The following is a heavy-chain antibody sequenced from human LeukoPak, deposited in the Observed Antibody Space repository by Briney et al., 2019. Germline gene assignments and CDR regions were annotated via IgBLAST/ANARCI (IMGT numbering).Heavy chain of an antibody. CDR1: GFIISTKY. J-gene: IGHJ5*02. CDR3: AGISTLTPGRYGWFDT. CDR2: MYTHGDS. Sequence: GGSLRLSCAASGFIISTKYMNWVRQAPGKGLEWVSIMYTHGDSYYANSVKGRFTLSRDDSKNTLYLQMNSLRADDTAVYYCAGISTLTPGRYGWFDTWGQGTLVTVSS. D-gene: IGHD4-17*01. V-gene: IGHV3-66*01.